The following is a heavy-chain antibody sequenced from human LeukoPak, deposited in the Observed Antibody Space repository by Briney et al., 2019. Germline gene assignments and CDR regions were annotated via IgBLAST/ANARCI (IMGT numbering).Heavy chain of an antibody. V-gene: IGHV4-30-2*01. Sequence: SETLSLTCAVSGGSISSGGYSWSWIRQPPGKGLEWIGYIYHSGSTYYNPSLKSRVTISVDRSKNQFSLKLSSVTAADTAVYYCARDLGGNSPLYWGQGTLVTVSS. D-gene: IGHD4-23*01. CDR2: IYHSGST. CDR1: GGSISSGGYS. J-gene: IGHJ4*02. CDR3: ARDLGGNSPLY.